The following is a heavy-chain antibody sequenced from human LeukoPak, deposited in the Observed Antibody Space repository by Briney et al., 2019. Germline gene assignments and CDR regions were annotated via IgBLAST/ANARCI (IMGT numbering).Heavy chain of an antibody. CDR1: GFTLSDYD. CDR3: ARVAKERVGGVYYFDY. CDR2: IGTAGDT. J-gene: IGHJ4*02. V-gene: IGHV3-13*04. D-gene: IGHD1-1*01. Sequence: PGGSLRLSCAASGFTLSDYDMHWVRQATAKGLEWVSAIGTAGDTYYTGSVKGRFTISRENAKNSSYLQMNSLRAGDTAVYYCARVAKERVGGVYYFDYWGQGTLVTVSS.